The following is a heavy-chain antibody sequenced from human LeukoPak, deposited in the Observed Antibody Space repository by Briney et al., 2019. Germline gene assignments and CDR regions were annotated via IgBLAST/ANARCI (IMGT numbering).Heavy chain of an antibody. D-gene: IGHD4-23*01. Sequence: SETLSLTCTVSGYSISSGYYWGWIRQPPGKGLEWIGSIYHSGSTYYNPSLKSRVTISVDTSKNQFSLKLSSVTAADTAVYYCARDTMGPGGNSVFDYCGQGTLVTVSS. CDR3: ARDTMGPGGNSVFDY. CDR2: IYHSGST. J-gene: IGHJ4*02. CDR1: GYSISSGYY. V-gene: IGHV4-38-2*02.